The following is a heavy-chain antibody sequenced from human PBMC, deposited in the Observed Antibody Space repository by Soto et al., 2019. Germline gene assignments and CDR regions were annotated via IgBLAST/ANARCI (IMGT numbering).Heavy chain of an antibody. Sequence: SETLSLTCTVSGGTISISAYYLRWIRQHPGKGLEWIGYIYNSGSTHYNPSLKSRVTISVDTSKNQFSLRLNSVTAADTAVYYCASRISTEKWSVSYWGQGALVPVSS. CDR3: ASRISTEKWSVSY. CDR1: GGTISISAYY. D-gene: IGHD3-3*01. J-gene: IGHJ4*02. V-gene: IGHV4-31*03. CDR2: IYNSGST.